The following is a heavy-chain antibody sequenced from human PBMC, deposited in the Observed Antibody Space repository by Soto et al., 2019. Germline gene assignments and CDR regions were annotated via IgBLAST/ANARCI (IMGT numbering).Heavy chain of an antibody. CDR2: ISYDGNNE. V-gene: IGHV3-30-3*01. CDR3: ARDGYSGRSDGFDI. Sequence: PGGSLGLSCAASGLTFSAYTMHWVRKRPGKGLEWVAVISYDGNNERYTDPVKGRFTVSRDNSESTLYLQMNSLKSEDTAVYYCARDGYSGRSDGFDIWGQGTMVTVSS. D-gene: IGHD1-26*01. J-gene: IGHJ3*02. CDR1: GLTFSAYT.